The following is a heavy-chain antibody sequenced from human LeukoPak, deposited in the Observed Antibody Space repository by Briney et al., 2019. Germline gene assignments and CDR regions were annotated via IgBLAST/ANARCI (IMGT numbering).Heavy chain of an antibody. CDR3: VNFRGVQQYNWHRDV. V-gene: IGHV3-23*01. D-gene: IGHD1-1*01. J-gene: IGHJ6*04. CDR2: LTVSGGNT. Sequence: GGSLRHSCAASGFTCNSYAMIWVRQAPGKGLEWVSGLTVSGGNTYYADCVKGRFTISRANSKNTLSLQMNSLRAEDAAVYYFVNFRGVQQYNWHRDVWGKGTTVSVSS. CDR1: GFTCNSYA.